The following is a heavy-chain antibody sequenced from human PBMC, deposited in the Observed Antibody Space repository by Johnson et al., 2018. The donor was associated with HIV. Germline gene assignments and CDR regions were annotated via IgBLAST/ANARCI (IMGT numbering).Heavy chain of an antibody. CDR1: GFTFSSSA. J-gene: IGHJ3*02. CDR3: ANLYSSSSDAFDI. V-gene: IGHV3-9*01. Sequence: VQLVESGGGLVQPGGSLRLSCAASGFTFSSSAMSWVRQAPGKGLQWVSGISWHSGSIGYADSVKGRFTISRDNAKNSLYLQMNSLRAEDTALYYCANLYSSSSDAFDIWGQGTMVTVSS. D-gene: IGHD6-6*01. CDR2: ISWHSGSI.